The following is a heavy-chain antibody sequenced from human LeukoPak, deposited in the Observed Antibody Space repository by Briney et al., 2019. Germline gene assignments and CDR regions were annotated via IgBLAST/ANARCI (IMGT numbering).Heavy chain of an antibody. CDR2: MYSSGTT. CDR3: ARGFDSSWLLFDY. Sequence: NASEALSLTCTVSGGSISYYYWSWIRQPAGKGLEWIGRMYSSGTTTYNPSLKSRVTMSVDTSKNQFSLNLNSVTAAGTAVYYCARGFDSSWLLFDYWGQGALVTVSS. D-gene: IGHD6-13*01. J-gene: IGHJ4*02. CDR1: GGSISYYY. V-gene: IGHV4-4*07.